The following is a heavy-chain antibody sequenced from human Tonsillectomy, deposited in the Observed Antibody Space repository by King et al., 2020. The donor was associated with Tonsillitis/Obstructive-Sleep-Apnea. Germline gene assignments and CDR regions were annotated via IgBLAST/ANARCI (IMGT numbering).Heavy chain of an antibody. J-gene: IGHJ6*03. V-gene: IGHV4-59*01. D-gene: IGHD2-2*01. Sequence: QLQESGPGLVKPSETLSLTCTVSGGSLSSYYWSWIRQPPGKGLEWIGYIFYSGSTNSTPSLKSRFTLSVDTSKNQCSRKLSSVTAADTAGYYCARDHCSSTSCYGNYYYMDVWGKGTTVTVSS. CDR2: IFYSGST. CDR1: GGSLSSYY. CDR3: ARDHCSSTSCYGNYYYMDV.